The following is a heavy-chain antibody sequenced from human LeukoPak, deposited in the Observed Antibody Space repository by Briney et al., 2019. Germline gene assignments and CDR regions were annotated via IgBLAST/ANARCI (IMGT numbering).Heavy chain of an antibody. D-gene: IGHD3-10*01. CDR3: AKDGYYYGSGEDYYFDY. Sequence: GGSLRLSCAASGFTFSSYAMSWGREAPGKGREWVAAVCGSGGSTYYADSVKGRFTISRDNSKNTLSLQMISLRAEDTAVYYCAKDGYYYGSGEDYYFDYWGQGTLVTVSS. J-gene: IGHJ4*02. CDR1: GFTFSSYA. CDR2: VCGSGGST. V-gene: IGHV3-23*01.